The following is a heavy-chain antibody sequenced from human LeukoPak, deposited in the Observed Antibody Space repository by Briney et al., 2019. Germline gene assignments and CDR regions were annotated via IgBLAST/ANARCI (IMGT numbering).Heavy chain of an antibody. CDR1: GYTFTSYY. CDR3: ARDRSPWSYYYGSSGYFLDY. Sequence: ASVKVSCKASGYTFTSYYMHWVRQAPGQGLEWMGIINPSGGSTSYAQKFQGRVTMTRDTSTSTVYMELSSLRSEDTAVYYCARDRSPWSYYYGSSGYFLDYWGQGTLVTVSS. D-gene: IGHD3-22*01. V-gene: IGHV1-46*01. J-gene: IGHJ4*02. CDR2: INPSGGST.